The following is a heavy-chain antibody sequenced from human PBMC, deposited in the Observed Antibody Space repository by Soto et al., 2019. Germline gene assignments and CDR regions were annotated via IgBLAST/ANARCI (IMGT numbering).Heavy chain of an antibody. J-gene: IGHJ4*02. CDR3: ARGYSSSWELDY. V-gene: IGHV3-33*01. D-gene: IGHD6-13*01. Sequence: GGSLRLSCAASGFTFSSYGMHWVRQAPGKGLEWVAVIWYDGSNKYYADSVKGRFTISRDNSKNTLYLQMNSLRAEDTAVYYCARGYSSSWELDYWGQGTLVTVSS. CDR1: GFTFSSYG. CDR2: IWYDGSNK.